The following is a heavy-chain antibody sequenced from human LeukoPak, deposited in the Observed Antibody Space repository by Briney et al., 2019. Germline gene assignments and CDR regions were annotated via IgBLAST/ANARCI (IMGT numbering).Heavy chain of an antibody. Sequence: GESLKISCKGSGYKFNAYWIAWVRQMPGKGLEWMGIIYPDDSDTRYSPSFQGQVTISADKSVSIAYLQWSSLKASDTAMYYCARRIGSGWYDYWGQGTLVTVSS. D-gene: IGHD6-19*01. J-gene: IGHJ4*02. CDR3: ARRIGSGWYDY. CDR1: GYKFNAYW. V-gene: IGHV5-51*01. CDR2: IYPDDSDT.